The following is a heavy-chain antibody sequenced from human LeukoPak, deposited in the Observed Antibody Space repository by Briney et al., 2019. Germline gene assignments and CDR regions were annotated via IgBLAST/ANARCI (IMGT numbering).Heavy chain of an antibody. J-gene: IGHJ4*02. CDR1: GFTFSSYS. V-gene: IGHV3-21*01. D-gene: IGHD1-1*01. CDR3: ARKMGSWNGGFDY. CDR2: ISSSSTYI. Sequence: GGSLRLSCGASGFTFSSYSMSWVRQAPGKGLEWVSSISSSSTYIYYVDSVKGRFTISRDNAKNSLYLQMNSLRAEDTAVYYCARKMGSWNGGFDYWGQGTLVTVSS.